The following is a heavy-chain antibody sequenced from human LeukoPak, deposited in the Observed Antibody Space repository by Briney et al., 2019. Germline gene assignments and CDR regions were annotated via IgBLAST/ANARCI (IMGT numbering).Heavy chain of an antibody. CDR2: IKQDGSEK. D-gene: IGHD2-2*01. J-gene: IGHJ4*02. CDR1: GFTFSIYW. Sequence: GGSLRLSCAASGFTFSIYWMICVRQAPGKGLEGVANIKQDGSEKYYVDSVKGRFTISRDNAKNSLSLQMKSVKCHDTSVYYCARGARLAYCSSTRCYDDYWGKGTLVTVSS. V-gene: IGHV3-7*01. CDR3: ARGARLAYCSSTRCYDDY.